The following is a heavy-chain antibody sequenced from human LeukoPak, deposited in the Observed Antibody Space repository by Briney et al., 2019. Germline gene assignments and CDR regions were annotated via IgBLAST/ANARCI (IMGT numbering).Heavy chain of an antibody. J-gene: IGHJ4*02. CDR1: GFALSDSW. D-gene: IGHD1-1*01. CDR3: AKAGIGADGAGFLCEY. Sequence: PGGSLRLSCVASGFALSDSWMHWVRQAPGKGLVWVSTASYYVGKQYHADSVRGRFTVSRDNSRNTVSLQMSSLRVEDTGIYYCAKAGIGADGAGFLCEYWGQGTLVTVSS. CDR2: ASYYVGKQ. V-gene: IGHV3-23*01.